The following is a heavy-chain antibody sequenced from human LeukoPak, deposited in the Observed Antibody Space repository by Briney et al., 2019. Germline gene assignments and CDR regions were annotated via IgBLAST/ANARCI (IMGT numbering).Heavy chain of an antibody. J-gene: IGHJ5*01. CDR1: GGSISSGGYY. CDR2: INHSGST. D-gene: IGHD4-17*01. Sequence: SETLSLTCTVSGGSISSGGYYWSWIRQPPGKGLEWIGEINHSGSTNYNPSLKGRVTISLDTSKNQFSLRLNSVTAADTAVYYCAREGAYRTYGDYSPFDFWGQGTLVTVSS. V-gene: IGHV4-39*07. CDR3: AREGAYRTYGDYSPFDF.